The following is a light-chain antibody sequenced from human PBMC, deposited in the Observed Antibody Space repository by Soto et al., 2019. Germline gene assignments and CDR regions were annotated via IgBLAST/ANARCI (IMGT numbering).Light chain of an antibody. V-gene: IGKV1-5*01. CDR2: DAS. Sequence: DIQMTQSPSTLSASVGDRVTITCRASQSISSWLAWYQQKPGKAPKLLIYDASSLESGVPSRFSGSGSGTEFTLTISSLRPDDFATYYCQQYNSYSLWTFGQGTKVDIK. J-gene: IGKJ1*01. CDR3: QQYNSYSLWT. CDR1: QSISSW.